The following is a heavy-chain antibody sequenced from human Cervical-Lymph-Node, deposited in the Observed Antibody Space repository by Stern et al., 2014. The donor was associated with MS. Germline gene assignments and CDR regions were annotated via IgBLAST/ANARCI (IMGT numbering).Heavy chain of an antibody. D-gene: IGHD6-13*01. Sequence: VQLVESGAELKEPGASLKISCKGSGYRFTNYWIAWVRQMPGNGLEWMGIIHPGDSGTTYIPSFQGQVTISTDKSISTAYLQWTSLTVSDTAIYYCARLWGSSDWYGKFDYWGQGTLVTVSS. CDR2: IHPGDSGT. CDR1: GYRFTNYW. J-gene: IGHJ4*02. CDR3: ARLWGSSDWYGKFDY. V-gene: IGHV5-51*03.